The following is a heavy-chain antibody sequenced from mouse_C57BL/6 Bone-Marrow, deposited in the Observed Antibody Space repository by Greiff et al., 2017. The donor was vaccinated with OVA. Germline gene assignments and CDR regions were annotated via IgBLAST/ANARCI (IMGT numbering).Heavy chain of an antibody. J-gene: IGHJ1*03. Sequence: EVMLVESGEGLVKPGGSLKLSCAASGFTFSSYAMSWVRQTPEKRLEWVTYISSGGDYIYYADTVKGRFTISRDNARNTLYLQMSSLKSEDTAMEYCTREGYDDYGWYFDVWGTGTTVTVSS. CDR3: TREGYDDYGWYFDV. D-gene: IGHD2-4*01. CDR2: ISSGGDYI. CDR1: GFTFSSYA. V-gene: IGHV5-9-1*02.